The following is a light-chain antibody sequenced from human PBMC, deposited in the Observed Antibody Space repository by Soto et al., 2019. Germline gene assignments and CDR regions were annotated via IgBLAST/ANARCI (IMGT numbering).Light chain of an antibody. J-gene: IGKJ1*01. V-gene: IGKV1-6*01. CDR2: AAS. CDR3: LQDYYYPWT. Sequence: AIQMTQSPSSLSASVGDRVTITCRASQGIKNDLGWYQQKPGKAPKLLIYAASTLQSGVPSRFSGSGSGTDFTLTISSLLPEDFATYYCLQDYYYPWTFGQGTKVEMK. CDR1: QGIKND.